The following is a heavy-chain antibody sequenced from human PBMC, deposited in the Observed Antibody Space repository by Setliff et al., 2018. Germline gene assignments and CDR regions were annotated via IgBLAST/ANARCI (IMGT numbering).Heavy chain of an antibody. CDR2: INPNTGGT. CDR1: GYTFSDYY. CDR3: ARDLLGSQGRTFDL. D-gene: IGHD1-26*01. J-gene: IGHJ4*02. V-gene: IGHV1-2*02. Sequence: ASVKVSCKASGYTFSDYYMHWIRQVPGQGPEWMGCINPNTGGTRFAQKFQFGVTMTADKAITTAYMELTRLTSDDTAMYYCARDLLGSQGRTFDLWGQGTLVTVSS.